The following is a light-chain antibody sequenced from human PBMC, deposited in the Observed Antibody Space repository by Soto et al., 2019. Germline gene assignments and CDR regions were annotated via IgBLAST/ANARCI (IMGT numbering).Light chain of an antibody. J-gene: IGKJ1*01. Sequence: DIQMTQSPSSLSASVGDRVTITCRASQFISSYLNWYQQKPGQAPNLLIYAASNLQSGVPSRFSGSGSGTDFTLTISSLQPEDFATYYCQQSYSTPPWTFGQGTKVEIK. CDR1: QFISSY. CDR3: QQSYSTPPWT. CDR2: AAS. V-gene: IGKV1-39*01.